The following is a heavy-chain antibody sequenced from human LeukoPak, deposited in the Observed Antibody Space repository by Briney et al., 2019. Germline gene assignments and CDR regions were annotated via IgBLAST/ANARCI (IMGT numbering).Heavy chain of an antibody. CDR1: GYTFTSYY. J-gene: IGHJ5*02. Sequence: ASVKVSCKASGYTFTSYYMHWVRQAPGQGLEWMGGIIPIFGTANYAQKFQGRVTITADESTSTAYMELSSLRSEDTAVYYCARVFTADIVVVPAAIRWFDPWGQGTLVTVSS. D-gene: IGHD2-2*02. CDR3: ARVFTADIVVVPAAIRWFDP. V-gene: IGHV1-69*13. CDR2: IIPIFGTA.